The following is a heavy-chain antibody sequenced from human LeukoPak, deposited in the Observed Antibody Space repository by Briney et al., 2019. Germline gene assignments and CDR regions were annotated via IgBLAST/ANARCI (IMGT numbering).Heavy chain of an antibody. V-gene: IGHV3-23*01. CDR2: ISDTGNT. J-gene: IGHJ4*02. CDR1: GFTLSSYA. CDR3: AKDDAWLRFGE. Sequence: GGSLRLSCAASGFTLSSYAMSWVRQAPGKGLEWVSAISDTGNTYHADSVKGRFTISRDSSKNTLYLEVISLTAEDTAVYYCAKDDAWLRFGEWSQGTLVTVSS. D-gene: IGHD3-10*01.